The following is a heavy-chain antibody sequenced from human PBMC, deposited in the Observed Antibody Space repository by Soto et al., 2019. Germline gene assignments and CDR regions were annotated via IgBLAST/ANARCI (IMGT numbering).Heavy chain of an antibody. CDR1: GYTFTSYY. CDR2: INPSGGST. CDR3: ARGDAIFGVVIILKNSYYYGMDV. J-gene: IGHJ6*02. D-gene: IGHD3-3*01. Sequence: GASVKVSCKASGYTFTSYYMHWVRQAPGQGLEWMGIINPSGGSTSYAQKFQGRVTMTRDTSTSTVYMELSSLRSEDTAVYYCARGDAIFGVVIILKNSYYYGMDVWGQGTTVTVSS. V-gene: IGHV1-46*01.